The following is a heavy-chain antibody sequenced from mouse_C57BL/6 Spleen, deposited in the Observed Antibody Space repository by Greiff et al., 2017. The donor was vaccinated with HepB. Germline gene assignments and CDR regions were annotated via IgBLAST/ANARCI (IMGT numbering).Heavy chain of an antibody. CDR2: IYPSDSET. Sequence: QVQLQQPGAELVRPGSSVKLSCKASGYTFTSYWMDWVKQRPGQGLEWIGNIYPSDSETHYNQKFKDKATLTVDKSSSTAYMQLSSLTSEDSAVYYCARSGSYYYGWYFDVWGTGTTVTVSS. CDR1: GYTFTSYW. CDR3: ARSGSYYYGWYFDV. D-gene: IGHD1-1*01. V-gene: IGHV1-61*01. J-gene: IGHJ1*03.